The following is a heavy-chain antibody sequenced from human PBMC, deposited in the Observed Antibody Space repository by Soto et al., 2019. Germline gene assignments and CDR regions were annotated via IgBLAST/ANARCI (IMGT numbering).Heavy chain of an antibody. J-gene: IGHJ4*02. CDR1: GGSVSSDNYY. CDR2: IYYSGST. CDR3: ERVKTYGYDY. V-gene: IGHV4-61*01. D-gene: IGHD5-18*01. Sequence: PSETLSLTCTVSGGSVSSDNYYWSWVRQPPGKGLEWIGYIYYSGSTNYNPSLKSRVTISGDTSRNQFSLKLSSVTAADKAVYYCERVKTYGYDYWGQGTLVTVSS.